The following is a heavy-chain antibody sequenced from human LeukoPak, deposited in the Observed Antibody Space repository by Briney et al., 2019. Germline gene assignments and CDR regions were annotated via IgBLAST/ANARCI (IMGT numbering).Heavy chain of an antibody. CDR1: GYSISSGYF. Sequence: SETLSLTCGVSGYSISSGYFWVWIRQPPGKGLEWIGSVYHTVATYYNPSLRSPVTISVDTSKKHFSLVLNSVTAADTAVYYCARDLGLTISANWFDPWGQGTLVTVSS. CDR3: ARDLGLTISANWFDP. CDR2: VYHTVAT. J-gene: IGHJ5*02. V-gene: IGHV4-38-2*02. D-gene: IGHD3-9*01.